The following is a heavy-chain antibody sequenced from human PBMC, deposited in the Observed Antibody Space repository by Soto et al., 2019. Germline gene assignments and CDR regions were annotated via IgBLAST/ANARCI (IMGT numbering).Heavy chain of an antibody. CDR2: IWYDGSNK. Sequence: GGSLRLSCAASGFTFSSYGMHWVRQAPGKGLEWVAVIWYDGSNKYYADSVKGRFTISRDNSKNTLYLKMNSLRAEDTAVYYCARDPQLAFEGLPTFWGQGTLVTVSS. CDR3: ARDPQLAFEGLPTF. V-gene: IGHV3-33*01. CDR1: GFTFSSYG. J-gene: IGHJ4*02. D-gene: IGHD3-3*02.